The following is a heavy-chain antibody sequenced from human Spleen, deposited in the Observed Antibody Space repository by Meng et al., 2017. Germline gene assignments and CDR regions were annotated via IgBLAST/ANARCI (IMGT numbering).Heavy chain of an antibody. CDR1: GFTIHGYG. CDR3: TKDGPPRGYYYDH. Sequence: QVQLVESGGGLVKPGGSLGLSCAASGFTIHGYGIHWVRQAPGKGLEWVGVMSYDGTKQFYADSVKGRFTISRDTSKNTVFLQMDSLRAEDTAVYYCTKDGPPRGYYYDHWGQGTLVTVSS. CDR2: MSYDGTKQ. J-gene: IGHJ4*02. D-gene: IGHD3-22*01. V-gene: IGHV3-30*18.